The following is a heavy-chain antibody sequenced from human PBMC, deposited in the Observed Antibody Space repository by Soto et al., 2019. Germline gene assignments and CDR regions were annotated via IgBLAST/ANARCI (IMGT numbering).Heavy chain of an antibody. CDR1: GDSVSSNSAA. Sequence: PSQTLSLTCAISGDSVSSNSAAWNWIRQSPSRGLEWLGRTYYRSKWYNDYAVSVKSRITINPDTSKNQFSLQLNSVTPEDTAVYYCASFLVAAGPGGDDFDFRGQGTTVTVS. CDR2: TYYRSKWYN. J-gene: IGHJ3*01. V-gene: IGHV6-1*01. CDR3: ASFLVAAGPGGDDFDF. D-gene: IGHD6-6*01.